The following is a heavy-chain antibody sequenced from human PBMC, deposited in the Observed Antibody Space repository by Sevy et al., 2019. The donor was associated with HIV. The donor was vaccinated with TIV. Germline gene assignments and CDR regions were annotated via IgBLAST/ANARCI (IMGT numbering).Heavy chain of an antibody. CDR1: GFMFSSYS. Sequence: GGSLRLSCAASGFMFSSYSVHWVRQAPGKGLEWVAVISYAGNNKYYADSVKGRLTISRDNSKNTLYLQMNSLRAEDTAVYYCARDVAFTTEYSYGMDVWGQGTTVTVSS. D-gene: IGHD4-17*01. V-gene: IGHV3-30-3*01. J-gene: IGHJ6*02. CDR3: ARDVAFTTEYSYGMDV. CDR2: ISYAGNNK.